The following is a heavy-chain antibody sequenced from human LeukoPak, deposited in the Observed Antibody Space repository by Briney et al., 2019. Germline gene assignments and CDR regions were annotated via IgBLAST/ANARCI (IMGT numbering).Heavy chain of an antibody. V-gene: IGHV4-59*01. CDR3: ARRNDFWSGYSPYYYMDV. CDR1: GGSISSYY. CDR2: IYYSGST. Sequence: SETLSLTCTVSGGSISSYYWSWIRQPPGKGLEWIGYIYYSGSTNYNPSLKSRVTISVDTSKNQFSLGLSSVTAADTAVYYCARRNDFWSGYSPYYYMDVWGKGTTVTVSS. J-gene: IGHJ6*03. D-gene: IGHD3-3*01.